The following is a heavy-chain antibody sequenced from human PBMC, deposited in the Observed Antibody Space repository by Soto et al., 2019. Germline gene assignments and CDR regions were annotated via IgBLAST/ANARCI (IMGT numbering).Heavy chain of an antibody. J-gene: IGHJ3*01. CDR1: GGSISSGNYY. Sequence: QVQLQESGPGLVKPSQTLSLTCTVSGGSISSGNYYWSGIRQHPGKGLEYIGYIDYSGTTYYNPSLKSRVAMSADTSKAQFSLRLGSVTAADTAVYYCARYFSGYVDVWGQGTMVTVSS. V-gene: IGHV4-31*03. CDR3: ARYFSGYVDV. CDR2: IDYSGTT. D-gene: IGHD5-12*01.